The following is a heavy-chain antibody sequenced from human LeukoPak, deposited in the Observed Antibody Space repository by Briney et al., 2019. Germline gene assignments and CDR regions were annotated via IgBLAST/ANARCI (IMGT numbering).Heavy chain of an antibody. J-gene: IGHJ6*03. V-gene: IGHV3-21*01. CDR3: ARDGYYDSSGYPGVDYYYYYMDV. Sequence: PGGSLRLSCAASGFTFSNHGMNWVRQAPGKGLEWVSSISSSSSYIYYADSVKGRFTISRDNAKNSLYLQMNSLRAEDTAVYYCARDGYYDSSGYPGVDYYYYYMDVWGKGTTVTVSS. CDR2: ISSSSSYI. D-gene: IGHD3-22*01. CDR1: GFTFSNHG.